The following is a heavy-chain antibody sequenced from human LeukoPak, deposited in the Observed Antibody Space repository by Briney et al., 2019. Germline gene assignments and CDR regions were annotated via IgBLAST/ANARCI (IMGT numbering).Heavy chain of an antibody. CDR1: GGSISSYY. D-gene: IGHD3-10*01. V-gene: IGHV4-59*12. CDR2: IYYRGTT. Sequence: PSETLSLTCTVSGGSISSYYWSWIRQPPGKGLEWVGQIYYRGTTNYNPSLKSRVTISIDTSKNQFSLKLSSVTAADTAVYYCARVVPTGSYYTAFDYWGQGTLVTVSS. J-gene: IGHJ4*02. CDR3: ARVVPTGSYYTAFDY.